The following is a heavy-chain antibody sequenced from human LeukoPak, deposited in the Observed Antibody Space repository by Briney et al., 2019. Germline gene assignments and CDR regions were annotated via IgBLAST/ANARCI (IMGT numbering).Heavy chain of an antibody. J-gene: IGHJ6*02. CDR2: IYYSGST. V-gene: IGHV4-59*01. D-gene: IGHD6-13*01. CDR1: GGSISSYY. Sequence: SETLSPTCTVSGGSISSYYWSWIRQPPGKGLEWIGYIYYSGSTNYNPSLKSRVTISVDTSKNQFSLKLSSVTAADTAVYYCARDLSIAAAGDYYYYGMDVWGQGTTVTVSS. CDR3: ARDLSIAAAGDYYYYGMDV.